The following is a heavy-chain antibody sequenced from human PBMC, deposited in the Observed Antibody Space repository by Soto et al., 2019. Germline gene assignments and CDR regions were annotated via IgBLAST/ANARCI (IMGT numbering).Heavy chain of an antibody. J-gene: IGHJ3*02. CDR2: MNPNSGNT. V-gene: IGHV1-8*01. D-gene: IGHD2-15*01. Sequence: ASVKVSCKVSGYTFTSYDINWVRQATGQGLEWMGWMNPNSGNTGYAQKFQGRVTMTRNTSISTAYMELSSLRSEDTAVYYCARVVKGCSGGSCYFPRAFDIWGQGTMVTVSS. CDR1: GYTFTSYD. CDR3: ARVVKGCSGGSCYFPRAFDI.